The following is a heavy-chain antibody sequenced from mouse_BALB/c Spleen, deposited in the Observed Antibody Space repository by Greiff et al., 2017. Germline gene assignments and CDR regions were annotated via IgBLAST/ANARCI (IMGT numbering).Heavy chain of an antibody. D-gene: IGHD2-4*01. CDR3: TRGGDYDGGIEDYAMDY. V-gene: IGHV1-5*01. Sequence: EVQLQQSGTVLARPGASVKMSCKASGYSFTSYWMHWVKQRPGQGLEWIGAIYPGNSDTSYNQKFKGKAKLTAVTSASTAYMELSSLTNEDSAVYYCTRGGDYDGGIEDYAMDYWGQGTSVTVSS. J-gene: IGHJ4*01. CDR1: GYSFTSYW. CDR2: IYPGNSDT.